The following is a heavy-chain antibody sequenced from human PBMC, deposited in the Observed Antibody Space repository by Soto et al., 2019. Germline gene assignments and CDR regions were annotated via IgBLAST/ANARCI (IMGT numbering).Heavy chain of an antibody. Sequence: SQTLSLTWTVSGGSVRRGGNFWNRIRQPPGKGLEWIGYVYYSGSTSYNPSLKSRVTISVDTSKNQFSLKLSSVTAADTAVYYCASAVRRNSGYRKLFSFRGQGTPVT. V-gene: IGHV4-61*08. CDR3: ASAVRRNSGYRKLFSF. CDR1: GGSVRRGGNF. CDR2: VYYSGST. D-gene: IGHD6-13*01. J-gene: IGHJ1*01.